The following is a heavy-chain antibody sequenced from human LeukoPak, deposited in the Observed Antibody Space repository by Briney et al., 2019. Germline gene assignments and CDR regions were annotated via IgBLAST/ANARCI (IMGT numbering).Heavy chain of an antibody. CDR2: INPSGGST. Sequence: ASVKASCKASGHTFTSYYMHWVRQAPGQGLEWMGIINPSGGSTSYAQKFQGRVTMTRDTSTSTVYMELSSLRSEDTAIYYCARGESSTNCYDYWGQGTLVTVSS. CDR1: GHTFTSYY. CDR3: ARGESSTNCYDY. J-gene: IGHJ4*02. D-gene: IGHD2-2*01. V-gene: IGHV1-46*01.